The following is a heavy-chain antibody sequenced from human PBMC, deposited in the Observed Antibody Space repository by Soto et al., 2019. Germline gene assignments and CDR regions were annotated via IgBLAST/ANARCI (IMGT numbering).Heavy chain of an antibody. CDR1: GFTFSNYA. V-gene: IGHV3-30*18. CDR3: AKGNDDISGLCLSWFDP. Sequence: QVQLVESGGGVVQPERSLRLSCAASGFTFSNYAMHWVRQAPGKGPEWVAAISYDGRNKYYADSVKGRFTISRDNSKNTLELQMNSLRAEDTAVYYCAKGNDDISGLCLSWFDPWGQGTLVTVSS. J-gene: IGHJ5*02. D-gene: IGHD3-22*01. CDR2: ISYDGRNK.